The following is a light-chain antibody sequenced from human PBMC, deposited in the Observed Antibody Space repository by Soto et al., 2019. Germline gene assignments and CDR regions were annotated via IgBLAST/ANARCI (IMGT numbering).Light chain of an antibody. Sequence: QSALTQPASVSGSPGQSITISCTGTSSDVGGYNYVSWYQQHPGKAPKLMIFEVRSRPSGVSYRFSGSKSGNTASLTSSGLQAEDEADSYCSSDTSSSTLYVFGSGTKLTVL. J-gene: IGLJ1*01. V-gene: IGLV2-14*01. CDR1: SSDVGGYNY. CDR3: SSDTSSSTLYV. CDR2: EVR.